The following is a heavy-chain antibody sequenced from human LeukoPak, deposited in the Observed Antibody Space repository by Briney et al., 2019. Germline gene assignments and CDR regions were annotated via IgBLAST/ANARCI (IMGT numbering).Heavy chain of an antibody. CDR3: ARGGSYDRGSAFDI. J-gene: IGHJ3*02. Sequence: GESLKISCKGSGYSFGDYWIAWVRQMPGKGLEWMGVIYPFDSDTRYIPSFRGQVTISADKSISAAYVQWNSLKASDTAMYFCARGGSYDRGSAFDIWGQGTMVTVSS. CDR2: IYPFDSDT. V-gene: IGHV5-51*01. CDR1: GYSFGDYW. D-gene: IGHD1-26*01.